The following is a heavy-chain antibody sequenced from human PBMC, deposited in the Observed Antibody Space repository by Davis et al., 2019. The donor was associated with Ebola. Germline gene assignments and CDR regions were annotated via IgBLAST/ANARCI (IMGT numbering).Heavy chain of an antibody. Sequence: PSETLSLTCTVSGYSISSGYYWGWIRQPPGKGLEWIGEINHSGSTNYNPSLKSRVTISVDTSKNQFSLKLTSVTAADTAVYYCARGAGRDSSVWYSALWVLNEYWGQGTLVTVSS. V-gene: IGHV4-38-2*02. CDR2: INHSGST. D-gene: IGHD6-19*01. CDR3: ARGAGRDSSVWYSALWVLNEY. J-gene: IGHJ4*02. CDR1: GYSISSGYY.